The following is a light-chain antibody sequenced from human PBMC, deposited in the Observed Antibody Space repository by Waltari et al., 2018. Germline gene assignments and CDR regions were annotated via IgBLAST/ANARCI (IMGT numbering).Light chain of an antibody. J-gene: IGKJ2*01. Sequence: EIVLTQSPGTLSLSPGERATVSCRASQSLTKKYLAWYQQKPGKAPRLLIYGASSRAACIPDRFSGSGSGTYFTLTISRLEPEDSAVYYCQQYGSSVLYTFGQGTKLEIK. CDR1: QSLTKKY. CDR3: QQYGSSVLYT. CDR2: GAS. V-gene: IGKV3-20*01.